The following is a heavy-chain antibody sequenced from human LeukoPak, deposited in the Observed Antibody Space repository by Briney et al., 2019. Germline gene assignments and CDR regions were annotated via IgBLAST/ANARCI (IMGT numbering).Heavy chain of an antibody. J-gene: IGHJ4*02. CDR3: AKAGSLYSGWYPHFDY. CDR1: GFTFSSYA. Sequence: PGGSLRLSCAASGFTFSSYAMSWVRQAPGKGLEWVSAISGSGGSTYYADSVKGRFTISRDNSKNTLYLQMNSLRAEDTAVYYCAKAGSLYSGWYPHFDYWGQGTLVTVSS. CDR2: ISGSGGST. D-gene: IGHD6-19*01. V-gene: IGHV3-23*01.